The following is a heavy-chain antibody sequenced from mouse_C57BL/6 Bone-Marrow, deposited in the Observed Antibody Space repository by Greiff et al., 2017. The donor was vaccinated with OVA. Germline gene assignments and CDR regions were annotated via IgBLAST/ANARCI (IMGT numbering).Heavy chain of an antibody. CDR1: GFTFSDYY. V-gene: IGHV5-12*01. D-gene: IGHD2-4*01. J-gene: IGHJ3*01. CDR2: ISNGGGST. Sequence: EVMLVESGGGIVQPGGSLKLSCAASGFTFSDYYMYWVRQTPEKRLEWVAYISNGGGSTYYPDTVKGRFTISRDNAKNTLYLQMSRLKSEDTAMYYCARYDYDWFAYWGQGTLVTVSA. CDR3: ARYDYDWFAY.